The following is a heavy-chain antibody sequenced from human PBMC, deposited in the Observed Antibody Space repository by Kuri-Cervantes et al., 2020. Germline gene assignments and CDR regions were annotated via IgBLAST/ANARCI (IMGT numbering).Heavy chain of an antibody. J-gene: IGHJ6*03. V-gene: IGHV3-74*01. CDR3: ARGIYCSSTSCYREEYYYYYVDV. CDR1: GFTFSNAW. CDR2: INGDGSAT. Sequence: GGSLRLSCAASGFTFSNAWMSWVRQAPGKGLVWVSRINGDGSATNYADSVKGRFTISRDNAKNMLFLQMNSLRAEDTAVYYCARGIYCSSTSCYREEYYYYYVDVWGKGTTVTVSS. D-gene: IGHD2-2*02.